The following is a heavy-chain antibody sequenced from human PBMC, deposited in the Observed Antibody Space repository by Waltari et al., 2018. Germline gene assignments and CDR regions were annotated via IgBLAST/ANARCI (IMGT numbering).Heavy chain of an antibody. CDR1: GFTFNNYW. CDR3: ARDVPNGYFDY. D-gene: IGHD1-1*01. Sequence: EVHLVQSGGGLIQPGGSLRLSCGVSGFTFNNYWMTWVRQAPGKGLEWGANINQDGRDKNYVDSVEGRFTISRDNAQNSVYLQMNSLRAEDTAVYYCARDVPNGYFDYWGSGTLVTVSS. CDR2: INQDGRDK. J-gene: IGHJ4*02. V-gene: IGHV3-7*04.